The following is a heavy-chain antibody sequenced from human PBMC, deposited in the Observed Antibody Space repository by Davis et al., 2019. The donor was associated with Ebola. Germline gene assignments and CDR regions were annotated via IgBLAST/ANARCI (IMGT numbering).Heavy chain of an antibody. CDR1: GYTFTNFG. J-gene: IGHJ4*02. Sequence: ASVQVSCKASGYTFTNFGINWVRQTPGQGLEWMGRINPKSGATTYAQRFQGRVTMTRDTSSGTAYMDLGSLKSDDTAVYYCARGPAANAPLDYWGQGTLVTVSS. CDR3: ARGPAANAPLDY. V-gene: IGHV1-2*02. CDR2: INPKSGAT. D-gene: IGHD2-2*01.